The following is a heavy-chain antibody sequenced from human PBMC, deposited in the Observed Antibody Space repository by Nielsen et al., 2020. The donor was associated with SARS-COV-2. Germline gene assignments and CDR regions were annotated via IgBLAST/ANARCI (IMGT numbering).Heavy chain of an antibody. V-gene: IGHV3-33*01. D-gene: IGHD6-13*01. J-gene: IGHJ6*02. CDR3: ASELVPGYYGMDV. Sequence: GGSLRLSCAASGFTFSSYGMHWVRQAPGKGLEWVAVIWYDGSNKYYADSVKGRFTISRDKSKNTLYLQMNSLRAEDTAVYYCASELVPGYYGMDVWGQGTTVTVSS. CDR1: GFTFSSYG. CDR2: IWYDGSNK.